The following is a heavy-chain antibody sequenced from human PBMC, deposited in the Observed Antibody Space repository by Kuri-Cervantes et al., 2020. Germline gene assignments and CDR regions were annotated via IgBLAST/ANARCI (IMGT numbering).Heavy chain of an antibody. Sequence: SVKVSCKASGYTFTSYYMHWVRQAPGQGLEWMGGIIPIFGTANYAQKFQGRVTITADESTSTAYMELSSLRSEDTAVYYCAGTGASNYARGAFDIWGQGTMVTVSS. J-gene: IGHJ3*02. V-gene: IGHV1-69*13. CDR2: IIPIFGTA. D-gene: IGHD2-8*02. CDR3: AGTGASNYARGAFDI. CDR1: GYTFTSYY.